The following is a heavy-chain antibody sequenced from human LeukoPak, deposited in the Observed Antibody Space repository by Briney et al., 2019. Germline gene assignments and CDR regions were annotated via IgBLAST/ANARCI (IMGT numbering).Heavy chain of an antibody. CDR2: IDYDGSTT. CDR1: GFSLSTFW. Sequence: GGSLRLSCAASGFSLSTFWMHWVRQAPGKGLVWVSRIDYDGSTTTYADSVKGRFTISRDNAKNTLYLQMNSLRAEDTAVYYCARVYELREEDYYYYYMDVWGKGTTVTVSS. D-gene: IGHD5/OR15-5a*01. CDR3: ARVYELREEDYYYYYMDV. V-gene: IGHV3-74*01. J-gene: IGHJ6*03.